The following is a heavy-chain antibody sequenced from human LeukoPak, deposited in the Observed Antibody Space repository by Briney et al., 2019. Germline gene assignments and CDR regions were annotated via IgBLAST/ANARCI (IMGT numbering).Heavy chain of an antibody. CDR2: IKEDGSEK. D-gene: IGHD3-16*01. J-gene: IGHJ4*02. V-gene: IGHV3-7*01. Sequence: PGGSLILSCAASGFTFSRYWMSWVRQAPGQGLEWVANIKEDGSEKYYVDSVKGRFTISRDNAKNSLYLQMNSLRVEDTAVYYCASEVWIFDYWGQGTLVTVSS. CDR1: GFTFSRYW. CDR3: ASEVWIFDY.